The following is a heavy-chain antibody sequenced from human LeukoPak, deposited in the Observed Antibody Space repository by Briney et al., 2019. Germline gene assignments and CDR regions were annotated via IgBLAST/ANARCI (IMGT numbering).Heavy chain of an antibody. CDR3: AKAPTSRWGVESNFDY. V-gene: IGHV3-9*01. CDR1: GFTFDDYA. D-gene: IGHD3-16*01. Sequence: GGSLRLSCAASGFTFDDYAMHWVRQAPGKGLEWVSGISWNSGSIGYADSVKGRFTISRDNTKNSLYLQMNSLRAEDTALYYCAKAPTSRWGVESNFDYWGQGTLVTVSS. J-gene: IGHJ4*02. CDR2: ISWNSGSI.